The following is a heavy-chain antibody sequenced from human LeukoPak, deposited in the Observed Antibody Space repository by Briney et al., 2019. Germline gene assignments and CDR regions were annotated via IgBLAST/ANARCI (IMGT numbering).Heavy chain of an antibody. CDR1: GFTFSSYA. CDR2: ITGSGGST. Sequence: GGSLRLSCAASGFTFSSYAMTWVRQAPGKGLEWVSVITGSGGSTDYADSVKGRFTISRDNSKNTLYLQMNSLRAEDTAVYYCAKDHCTNGVCYMVYWGQGTLVTVSS. D-gene: IGHD2-8*01. J-gene: IGHJ4*02. CDR3: AKDHCTNGVCYMVY. V-gene: IGHV3-23*01.